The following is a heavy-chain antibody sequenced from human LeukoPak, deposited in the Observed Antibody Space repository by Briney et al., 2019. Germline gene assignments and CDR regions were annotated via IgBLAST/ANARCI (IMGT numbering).Heavy chain of an antibody. V-gene: IGHV3-23*01. J-gene: IGHJ4*02. Sequence: GGSLRLSCAASGFTFSSYAMSWVRQAPGKGLEWVSTFSGSGGNTYYADSVKGRFTISRDNAKNSLYLQMNSLRAEDTAVYYCAKSYLSGYYFDYWGQGTLVTVSS. D-gene: IGHD1-26*01. CDR2: FSGSGGNT. CDR1: GFTFSSYA. CDR3: AKSYLSGYYFDY.